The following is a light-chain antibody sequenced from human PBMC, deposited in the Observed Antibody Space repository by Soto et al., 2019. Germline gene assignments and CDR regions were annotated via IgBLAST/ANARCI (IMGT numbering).Light chain of an antibody. V-gene: IGKV3-20*01. CDR2: GSS. Sequence: EVGLTQAPRTLSLSPGERATLSCRASQSVSATYIAWYQQKSGQAPRLLLYGSSSRATGVADRFSGSGSGTEFTLTIDRLEPEDFATYYCQQYGSSPRAFGQGTKVDI. CDR3: QQYGSSPRA. CDR1: QSVSATY. J-gene: IGKJ1*01.